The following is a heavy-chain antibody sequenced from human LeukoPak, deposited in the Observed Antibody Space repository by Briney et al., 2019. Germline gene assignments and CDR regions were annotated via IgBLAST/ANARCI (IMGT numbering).Heavy chain of an antibody. V-gene: IGHV7-4-1*02. CDR3: ATSPGIAAPSGYYFDH. CDR2: INTNTGNP. CDR1: GYTFTSHA. D-gene: IGHD6-13*01. Sequence: ASVKVSCKASGYTFTSHAMNWVRQAPGQGPEWMGWINTNTGNPTYAQGFTGRFVFSLDTSVSTAYLQISSLKAEDTAVYYCATSPGIAAPSGYYFDHWGQGTLVTVSS. J-gene: IGHJ4*02.